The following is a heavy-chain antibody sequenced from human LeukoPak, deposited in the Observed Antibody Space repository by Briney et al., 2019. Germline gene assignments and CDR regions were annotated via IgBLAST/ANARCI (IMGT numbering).Heavy chain of an antibody. CDR2: IKTDGTT. D-gene: IGHD2-15*01. V-gene: IGHV3-74*01. CDR1: GFTLSSYW. CDR3: ARDLGGGNCY. Sequence: GGCLRLSCAASGFTLSSYWMYWVRQAPGKGLVWIPRIKTDGTTSYADSVKGRFTISRDNAENTLYMQMNSLRVEDTALYYCARDLGGGNCYWGQGILVTVSS. J-gene: IGHJ4*02.